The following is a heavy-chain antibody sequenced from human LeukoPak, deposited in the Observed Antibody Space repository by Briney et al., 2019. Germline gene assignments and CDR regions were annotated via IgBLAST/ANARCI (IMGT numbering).Heavy chain of an antibody. CDR3: ARDTSGGSYYVY. Sequence: GGSLRLSCVASGFTFSSYWMSWVRQAPGKGLEWVANIKQDGSEKYYVDSVKGRFTISRDNAKNSLYLQMNSLRAEDTAVYYCARDTSGGSYYVYWGQGTLVTVSS. J-gene: IGHJ4*02. CDR1: GFTFSSYW. V-gene: IGHV3-7*01. D-gene: IGHD1-26*01. CDR2: IKQDGSEK.